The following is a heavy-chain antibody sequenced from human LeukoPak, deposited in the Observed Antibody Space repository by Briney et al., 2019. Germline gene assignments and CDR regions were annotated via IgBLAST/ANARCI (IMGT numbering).Heavy chain of an antibody. V-gene: IGHV3-7*03. J-gene: IGHJ1*01. CDR3: ARDFTYYYGSGSYEYFQH. CDR1: GFTFTDYA. D-gene: IGHD3-10*01. Sequence: PRGSLRLSCAASGFTFTDYAIYWVRQAPGKGLEWVANIKQDGSEKYYVDSVKGRFTISRDNAKNSLYLQMNSLRAEDTAVYYCARDFTYYYGSGSYEYFQHWGRGTLVTVSS. CDR2: IKQDGSEK.